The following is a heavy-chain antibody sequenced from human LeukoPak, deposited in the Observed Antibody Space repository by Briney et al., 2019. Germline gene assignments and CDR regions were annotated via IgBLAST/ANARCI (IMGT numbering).Heavy chain of an antibody. D-gene: IGHD3-22*01. CDR3: ARDLEGFHDSTNTWDY. Sequence: SVKVSCKASGGTFSSYAISWVRQAPGQGLEWMGGIIPIFGTANYAQKFQGRVTITADESTSTAYMELSSLRSEDTAVYYCARDLEGFHDSTNTWDYWGQGTLVTVSS. J-gene: IGHJ4*02. CDR2: IIPIFGTA. CDR1: GGTFSSYA. V-gene: IGHV1-69*13.